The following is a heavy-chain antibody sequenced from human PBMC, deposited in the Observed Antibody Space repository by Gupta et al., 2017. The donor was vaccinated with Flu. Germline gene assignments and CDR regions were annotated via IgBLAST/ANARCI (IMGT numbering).Heavy chain of an antibody. D-gene: IGHD6-19*01. J-gene: IGHJ4*02. Sequence: EVQLVESGGGLVQPGGSLRLSCAASGFTFSSYEMNWVRQAPGKGLEWVSYISSSGSTIYYADSVKGRFTISRDNAKNSLYLQMNSLRAEDTAVYYCARGGGVAGTLGNMFDYWGQGTLVTVSS. CDR1: GFTFSSYE. V-gene: IGHV3-48*03. CDR2: ISSSGSTI. CDR3: ARGGGVAGTLGNMFDY.